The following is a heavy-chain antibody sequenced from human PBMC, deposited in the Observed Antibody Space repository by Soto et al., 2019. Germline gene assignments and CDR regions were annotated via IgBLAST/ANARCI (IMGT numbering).Heavy chain of an antibody. V-gene: IGHV3-23*01. CDR1: GFTLSSYA. CDR2: ISGSGGGT. Sequence: EVQLLESGGGLVQPGGSLRLSCGVSGFTLSSYAMSWVRQAAGKGLEWVSAISGSGGGTYYADSVKGRFTISRDNSKNTVYLQMNSLSVEDTAIYYCATDPERQNWFAPWGQGTLVTVSS. D-gene: IGHD1-1*01. J-gene: IGHJ5*02. CDR3: ATDPERQNWFAP.